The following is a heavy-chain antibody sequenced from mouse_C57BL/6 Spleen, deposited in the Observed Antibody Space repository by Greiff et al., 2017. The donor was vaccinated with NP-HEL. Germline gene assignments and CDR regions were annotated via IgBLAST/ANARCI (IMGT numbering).Heavy chain of an antibody. CDR2: IYPGDGDT. CDR3: ARKTRYWYFDV. Sequence: LQESGPELVKPGASVKISCKASGYAFSSSWMNWVKQRPGKGLEWIGRIYPGDGDTNYNGKFKGKATLTADKSSSTAYMQLSSLTSEDSAVYFCARKTRYWYFDVWGTGTTVTVSS. J-gene: IGHJ1*03. CDR1: GYAFSSSW. V-gene: IGHV1-82*01.